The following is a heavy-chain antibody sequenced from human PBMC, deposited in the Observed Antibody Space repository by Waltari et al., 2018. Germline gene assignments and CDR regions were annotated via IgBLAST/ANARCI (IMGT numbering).Heavy chain of an antibody. Sequence: QVQLQESGPGLVKPSETLSLTCAVSGYSISSGYYWGWLRQPPGKGLEWIGSIYHSGSTYYNPSLKSRVTISVDTSKNQFSLKLSSVTAADTAVYYCARPMRVEGAFDIWGQGTMVTVSS. V-gene: IGHV4-38-2*01. CDR2: IYHSGST. D-gene: IGHD1-1*01. J-gene: IGHJ3*02. CDR3: ARPMRVEGAFDI. CDR1: GYSISSGYY.